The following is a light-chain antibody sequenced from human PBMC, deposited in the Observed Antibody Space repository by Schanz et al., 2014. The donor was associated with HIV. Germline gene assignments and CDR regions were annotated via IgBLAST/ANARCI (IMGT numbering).Light chain of an antibody. J-gene: IGKJ4*01. Sequence: EIVLTQSPGTLSLSPGERATLSCWASQSLSSNILAWYQHKPGQAPRLLIYGASSRATGIPDRFSGSGSGTDFTLTIRRLEPEDFAVYFCQQRSNWPLTFGGGTRVEIK. CDR3: QQRSNWPLT. V-gene: IGKV3D-20*02. CDR1: QSLSSNI. CDR2: GAS.